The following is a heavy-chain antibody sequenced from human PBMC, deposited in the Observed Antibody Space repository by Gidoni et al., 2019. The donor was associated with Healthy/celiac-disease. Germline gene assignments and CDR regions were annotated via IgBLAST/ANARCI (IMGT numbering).Heavy chain of an antibody. CDR2: ISGSGGST. CDR1: GFTFSSYA. CDR3: AKDQYRFLEWLLGFDY. V-gene: IGHV3-23*01. D-gene: IGHD3-3*01. Sequence: EVQLLESGGGLVQPGGSLRLSCAASGFTFSSYAMSWVRQAPGKGLEWVSAISGSGGSTYYADSVKGRFTISRDNSKNTLYLQMNSLRAEDTAVYYCAKDQYRFLEWLLGFDYWGQGTLVTVSS. J-gene: IGHJ4*02.